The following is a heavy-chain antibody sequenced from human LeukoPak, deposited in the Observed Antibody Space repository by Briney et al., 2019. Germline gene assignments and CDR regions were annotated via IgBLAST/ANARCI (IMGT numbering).Heavy chain of an antibody. CDR3: AKGPQLRYYYDSSGYLNWFDP. CDR2: ISGNGGST. D-gene: IGHD3-22*01. J-gene: IGHJ5*02. CDR1: GFTFSNTW. V-gene: IGHV3-23*01. Sequence: GGSLRLSCAASGFTFSNTWMNWVRQAPGKGLEWVSAISGNGGSTYYADSVKGRFTISRDNSKNTLYLQMNSLRAEDTAVYYCAKGPQLRYYYDSSGYLNWFDPWGQGTLVTVSS.